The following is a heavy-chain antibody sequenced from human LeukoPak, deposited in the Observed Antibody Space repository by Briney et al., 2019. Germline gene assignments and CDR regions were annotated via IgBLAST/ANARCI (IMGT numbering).Heavy chain of an antibody. CDR3: ARGGIQLWFRPFDY. J-gene: IGHJ4*02. V-gene: IGHV3-48*03. CDR2: ISSSGSTI. Sequence: GGSLRLSCAASGFTFSGYEMNWVRQAPGKGLEWVSYISSSGSTIYYADSVKGRFTISRGNAKNSLYLQMNSLRAEDTAVYYCARGGIQLWFRPFDYWGQGTLVTVSS. CDR1: GFTFSGYE. D-gene: IGHD5-18*01.